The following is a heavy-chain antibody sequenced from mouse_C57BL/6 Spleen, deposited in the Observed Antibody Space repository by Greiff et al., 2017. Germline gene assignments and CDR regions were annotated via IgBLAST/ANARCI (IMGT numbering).Heavy chain of an antibody. CDR3: ARGGITTHYFDY. CDR1: GYSITSGYY. Sequence: ESGPGLVKPSQSLSLTCSVTGYSITSGYYWNWIRQFPGNKLEWMGYISYDGSNNYNPSLKNRISITRDTSKNQFFLKLNSVTTEDTATYYCARGGITTHYFDYWGQGTTLTVSS. V-gene: IGHV3-6*01. J-gene: IGHJ2*01. D-gene: IGHD1-1*01. CDR2: ISYDGSN.